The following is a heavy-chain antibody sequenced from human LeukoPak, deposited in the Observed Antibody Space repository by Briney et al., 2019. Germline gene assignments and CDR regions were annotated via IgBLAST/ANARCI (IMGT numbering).Heavy chain of an antibody. CDR2: ISYDGSNK. V-gene: IGHV3-30*04. CDR3: ARSPSVLDSSGGHYFDY. CDR1: GFTFSSYA. J-gene: IGHJ4*02. D-gene: IGHD6-19*01. Sequence: GGSLRLSCAASGFTFSSYAMHWVRQAPGKGLEWVAVISYDGSNKYYADSVKGRFTISRDNSKNTLYLQMNSLRAEDTAVYYCARSPSVLDSSGGHYFDYWGQGTLVTVSS.